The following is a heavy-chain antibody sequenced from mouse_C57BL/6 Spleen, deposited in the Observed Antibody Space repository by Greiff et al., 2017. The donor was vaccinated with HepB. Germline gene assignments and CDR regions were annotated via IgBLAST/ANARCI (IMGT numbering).Heavy chain of an antibody. Sequence: QVQLQQSGAELVKPGASVKLSCKASGYTFTSYWMHWVKQRPGQGLEWIGMIHPNSGSTNYNEKFKSKATLTVDKSSSTAYMQLSSLTSEDSAVYYCARSSSYDFDYWGQGTTLTVSS. CDR3: ARSSSYDFDY. D-gene: IGHD1-1*01. V-gene: IGHV1-64*01. CDR2: IHPNSGST. J-gene: IGHJ2*01. CDR1: GYTFTSYW.